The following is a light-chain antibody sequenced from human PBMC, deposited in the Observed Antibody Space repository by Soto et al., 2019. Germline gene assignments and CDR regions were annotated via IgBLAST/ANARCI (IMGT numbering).Light chain of an antibody. J-gene: IGLJ1*01. Sequence: QSVLTQPASVSGSPGQSITISCTGTSSDVGGYEYVSWYQQHPGKVPKRIIYDVSDRPSGVSNRFSGSKSGNTASLAISGLQAEDEADYYCSSYTTSSPLGVFGTGTKVTVL. CDR2: DVS. CDR3: SSYTTSSPLGV. CDR1: SSDVGGYEY. V-gene: IGLV2-14*03.